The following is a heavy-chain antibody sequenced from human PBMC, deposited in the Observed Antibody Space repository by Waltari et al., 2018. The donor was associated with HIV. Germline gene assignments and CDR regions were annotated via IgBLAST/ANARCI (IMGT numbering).Heavy chain of an antibody. V-gene: IGHV3-48*03. Sequence: EVQLVESGGGLVQPGGSLSLSRAASGSTSSDYEINWVRQAPGKGLEWVSYISSSGNTIHYADSVKGRLTISRDNAKNSLYLQMNSLRAGDTAVYYCARDLGGSGWYDYYYGMDVWGQGTTVTVSS. J-gene: IGHJ6*02. CDR2: ISSSGNTI. CDR1: GSTSSDYE. CDR3: ARDLGGSGWYDYYYGMDV. D-gene: IGHD6-19*01.